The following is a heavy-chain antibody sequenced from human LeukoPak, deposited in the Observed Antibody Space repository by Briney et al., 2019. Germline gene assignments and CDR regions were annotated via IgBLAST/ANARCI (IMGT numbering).Heavy chain of an antibody. J-gene: IGHJ4*02. CDR2: FDTGGVT. V-gene: IGHV3-23*01. CDR1: GFTFSSFA. CDR3: AARRPYYFVS. Sequence: GGSLRLSCAASGFTFSSFAMSWVRQTPGKGLEWVSTFDTGGVTFYADSVRGRFTISRDNSKNTLFLQMDSLRAEDTAVHYCAARRPYYFVSWGQGTLVTVSS. D-gene: IGHD2-21*01.